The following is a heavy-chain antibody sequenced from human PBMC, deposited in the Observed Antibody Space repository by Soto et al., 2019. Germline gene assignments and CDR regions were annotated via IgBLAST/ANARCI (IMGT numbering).Heavy chain of an antibody. CDR1: GGTFSSYA. J-gene: IGHJ4*02. V-gene: IGHV1-69*01. CDR3: AGRKLSGYSSTGDY. D-gene: IGHD6-13*01. CDR2: IIPIFGTA. Sequence: QVQLVQSGAEVKKPGSSVKVSCKASGGTFSSYAISWVRQAPGQGLEWMGGIIPIFGTANYAQKFQGRVTITADESTSTAYMGLSSLRSEDTAVYYCAGRKLSGYSSTGDYWGQGTLVTVSS.